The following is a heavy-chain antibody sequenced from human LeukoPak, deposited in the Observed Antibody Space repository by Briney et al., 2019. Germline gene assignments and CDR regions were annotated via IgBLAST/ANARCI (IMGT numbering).Heavy chain of an antibody. CDR3: ARDQRITMVRGVIAAYYYYGMDV. V-gene: IGHV1-18*01. D-gene: IGHD3-10*01. Sequence: ALLKVSSKASGYTFTSYGISWVRQAPGQRLVWMGWISTYNGKTNYAQKLQGRVNMTTDTSTSTAYMELRSLRSDDTAVYYCARDQRITMVRGVIAAYYYYGMDVWGQGTTVTVSS. CDR2: ISTYNGKT. J-gene: IGHJ6*02. CDR1: GYTFTSYG.